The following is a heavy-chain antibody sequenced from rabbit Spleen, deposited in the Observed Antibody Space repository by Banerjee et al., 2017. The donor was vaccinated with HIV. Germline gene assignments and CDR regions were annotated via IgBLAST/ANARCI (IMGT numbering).Heavy chain of an antibody. V-gene: IGHV1S47*01. D-gene: IGHD2-1*01. J-gene: IGHJ4*01. CDR1: GFDFSSYG. CDR2: IDPVFGIT. CDR3: ARDRDGDTPYNSYYFDL. Sequence: QEQLEETGGGLVQPGGSLKLSCKASGFDFSSYGVSWVRQGPGKGLEWIGYIDPVFGITYYASWVNGRFTISSHNVQNTLYLQLNSLTAADTATYFCARDRDGDTPYNSYYFDLWGPGTLVTVS.